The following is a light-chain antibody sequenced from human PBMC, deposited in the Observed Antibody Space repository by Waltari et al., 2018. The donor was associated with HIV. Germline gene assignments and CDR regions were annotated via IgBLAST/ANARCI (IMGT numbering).Light chain of an antibody. CDR2: EVT. Sequence: QSALTQPASVSGSPGQSITISCTGTSSDVGAYNLVSWYQQNPGTAPKLMIFEVTKRPSGVSDRFSGSRSGNMASLTISGLQAEDEGDYHCCSYTGTGVVFGGGTKLTVL. J-gene: IGLJ2*01. CDR3: CSYTGTGVV. V-gene: IGLV2-23*02. CDR1: SSDVGAYNL.